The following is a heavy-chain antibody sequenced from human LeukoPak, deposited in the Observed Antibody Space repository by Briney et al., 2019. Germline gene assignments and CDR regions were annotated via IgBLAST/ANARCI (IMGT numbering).Heavy chain of an antibody. J-gene: IGHJ6*03. CDR2: ISSRGSAT. CDR3: ARADWNDDYYYYYMDV. D-gene: IGHD1-1*01. V-gene: IGHV3-48*03. CDR1: GFSFSGYE. Sequence: PGGSLRLSCAVSGFSFSGYEMNWVRQAPGKGLEWISYISSRGSATYYADSVKGRFIISRDNAKNSLYMQMNSLRAEDTAIYYCARADWNDDYYYYYMDVWGKGTTVTVSS.